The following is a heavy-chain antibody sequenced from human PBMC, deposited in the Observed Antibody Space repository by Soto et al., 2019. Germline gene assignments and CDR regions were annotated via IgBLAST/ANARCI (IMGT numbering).Heavy chain of an antibody. CDR1: GFTFSTYG. Sequence: QVQLVESGGGVVQPGRSLRLSCAASGFTFSTYGMHWVRQAPGKGLEWVAVMSYDGSNKYYADSVKGRFTISRDNSKNTLYLQMNSLRAEDKAVYYCAKDSAVGATEYFQHWGQGTLVTVSS. D-gene: IGHD1-26*01. CDR2: MSYDGSNK. V-gene: IGHV3-30*18. J-gene: IGHJ1*01. CDR3: AKDSAVGATEYFQH.